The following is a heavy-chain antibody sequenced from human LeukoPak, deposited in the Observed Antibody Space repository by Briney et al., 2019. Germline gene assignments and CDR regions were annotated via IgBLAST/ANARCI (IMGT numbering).Heavy chain of an antibody. D-gene: IGHD1-26*01. J-gene: IGHJ4*02. CDR3: ASEPHSGGAPSDY. CDR1: GFTVSSNY. Sequence: GGSLRLSCAASGFTVSSNYMSWVRQAPGKGLEWVSVIYSGGSTYYADSVKGRFTISRDNSKNTLYLQMNSLRAEDTAVYYCASEPHSGGAPSDYWGQGILVTVSS. CDR2: IYSGGST. V-gene: IGHV3-53*01.